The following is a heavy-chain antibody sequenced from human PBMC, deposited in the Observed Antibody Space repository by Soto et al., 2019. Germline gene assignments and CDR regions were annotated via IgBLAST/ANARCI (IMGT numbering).Heavy chain of an antibody. V-gene: IGHV1-69*06. CDR1: GGTCSSYA. CDR2: IIPIFGTA. CDR3: ARWDSGWYA. D-gene: IGHD6-19*01. J-gene: IGHJ5*02. Sequence: SGKLACRATGGTCSSYAISWVRQAPGQGLEWMGGIIPIFGTANYAQKFQGRVTITADKSTSTAYMELSSLRSEDTAVYYCARWDSGWYACGQGTLVTVSS.